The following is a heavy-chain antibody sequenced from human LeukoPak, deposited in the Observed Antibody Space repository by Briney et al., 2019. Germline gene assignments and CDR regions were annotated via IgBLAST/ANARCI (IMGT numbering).Heavy chain of an antibody. CDR1: GFTFSAYA. J-gene: IGHJ6*02. D-gene: IGHD3-10*02. CDR2: IGSDNKP. CDR3: ARDLHYYVAMDV. Sequence: GGSLRLSCEDSGFTFSAYAMTWVRQAPGKGLEWVSSIGSDNKPHYSESVKGRFAISRDNSKNTLFLQLHNLRVEDTALYYCARDLHYYVAMDVGGQGTTVTVSS. V-gene: IGHV3-23*01.